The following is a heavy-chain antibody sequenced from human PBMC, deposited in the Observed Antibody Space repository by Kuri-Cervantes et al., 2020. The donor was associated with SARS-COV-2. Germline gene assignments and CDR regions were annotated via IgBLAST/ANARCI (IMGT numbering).Heavy chain of an antibody. CDR2: IIPIFGTA. V-gene: IGHV1-69*13. D-gene: IGHD5-18*01. Sequence: SVKVSCKASGGTFSSYAISWVRQAPGQGLEWMGGIIPIFGTANYAQKFQGRVTITADESTSTAYMELSSLRSEDTAVYYCAGSYVDTAMEHLYYYYYMDVWGKGTTVTVSS. CDR3: AGSYVDTAMEHLYYYYYMDV. CDR1: GGTFSSYA. J-gene: IGHJ6*03.